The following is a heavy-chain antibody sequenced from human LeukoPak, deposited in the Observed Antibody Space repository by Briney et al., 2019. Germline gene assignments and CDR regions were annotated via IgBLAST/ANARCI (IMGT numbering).Heavy chain of an antibody. D-gene: IGHD4-17*01. Sequence: GGSLRLSCTASRFTFSSYGMHWVRQAPGKGLEWVAVIWYDGSNKYYADSVKGRFTISRDNSKNTLYLQMNSLRAEDTAVYYCAREHGDSDPHMGYYYGMDVWGQGTTVTVSS. V-gene: IGHV3-33*01. CDR2: IWYDGSNK. J-gene: IGHJ6*02. CDR1: RFTFSSYG. CDR3: AREHGDSDPHMGYYYGMDV.